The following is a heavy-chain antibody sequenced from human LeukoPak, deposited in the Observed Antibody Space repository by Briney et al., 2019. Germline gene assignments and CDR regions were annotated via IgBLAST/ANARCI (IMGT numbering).Heavy chain of an antibody. CDR1: GGTFSSYA. CDR3: ARGPITTRSHFDY. V-gene: IGHV1-69*13. Sequence: SVKVSCKASGGTFSSYAISWVRQAPGQGLGWMGGIIPIFATANYAQKFQGRVTITADESTSTAYMELSSLRSEDTAVYYCARGPITTRSHFDYWGQGTLVTVSS. D-gene: IGHD3-22*01. CDR2: IIPIFATA. J-gene: IGHJ4*02.